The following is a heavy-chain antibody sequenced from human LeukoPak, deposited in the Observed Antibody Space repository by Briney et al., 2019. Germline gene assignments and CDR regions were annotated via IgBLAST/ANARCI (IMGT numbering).Heavy chain of an antibody. CDR1: GFTFSSYW. CDR3: ARRADIVVVPAAIQYYGMDV. D-gene: IGHD2-2*01. Sequence: GGSLRLSCAASGFTFSSYWMSWVRQAPGKGLEWVANIKQDGSEKYYVDSVKGRFTISRDNAKNSLYLQMNSLRAEDTAVYYCARRADIVVVPAAIQYYGMDVRGQGTTVTVSS. CDR2: IKQDGSEK. J-gene: IGHJ6*02. V-gene: IGHV3-7*01.